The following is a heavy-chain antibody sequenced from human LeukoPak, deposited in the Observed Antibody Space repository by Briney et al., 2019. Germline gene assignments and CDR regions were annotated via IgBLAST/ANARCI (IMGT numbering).Heavy chain of an antibody. CDR3: ARDHSDPGLFFDY. D-gene: IGHD2-15*01. CDR2: IKQDGSEK. CDR1: GFTFSSYW. J-gene: IGHJ4*01. Sequence: GGSLRLSCAASGFTFSSYWMSWVRQAPGKGLEWMANIKQDGSEKYYVDSVKGRFSISRDNAKNSLYLQMNSLRAEDTAVYFCARDHSDPGLFFDYWGQGTLVTVSS. V-gene: IGHV3-7*01.